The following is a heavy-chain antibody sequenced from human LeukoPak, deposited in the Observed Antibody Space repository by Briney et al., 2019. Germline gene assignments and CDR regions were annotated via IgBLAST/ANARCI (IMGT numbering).Heavy chain of an antibody. Sequence: PETLSLTCTVSGGSISSFYWNWIRQPPGKGLEWIGYIYDSGSIIYNPSPKSRVTISLDTSKNQFSVRLSSMTAADTAVYYCARGRRAGGGWPFFDSWGQGTLVSVSS. J-gene: IGHJ4*02. CDR2: IYDSGSI. CDR3: ARGRRAGGGWPFFDS. V-gene: IGHV4-59*08. CDR1: GGSISSFY. D-gene: IGHD6-19*01.